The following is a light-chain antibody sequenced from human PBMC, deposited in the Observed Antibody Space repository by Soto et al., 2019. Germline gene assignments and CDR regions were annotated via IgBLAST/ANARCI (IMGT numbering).Light chain of an antibody. Sequence: TLSVSPGERATLSCRASQSISSNLAWYQQKPGQAPRLLIYGASTRASGIPARFSGSGSGTEFTLTISSLQSEDFAVYYCQQYKNWLTWTFGQGTKVDIK. V-gene: IGKV3-15*01. J-gene: IGKJ1*01. CDR1: QSISSN. CDR3: QQYKNWLTWT. CDR2: GAS.